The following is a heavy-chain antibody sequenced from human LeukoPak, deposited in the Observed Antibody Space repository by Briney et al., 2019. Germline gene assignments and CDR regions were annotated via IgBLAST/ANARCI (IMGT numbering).Heavy chain of an antibody. D-gene: IGHD6-19*01. J-gene: IGHJ4*02. CDR1: GGTISSYY. CDR3: ARWYSSGWAFDY. Sequence: SETLSHTCTVSGGTISSYYWNWIRQPPGKGLEWIGYIHYSGSTKYNPSLKSRVTISVDTSKNQFSLKLSSVTAADTAVYHCARWYSSGWAFDYWGQGTLVTVSS. V-gene: IGHV4-59*08. CDR2: IHYSGST.